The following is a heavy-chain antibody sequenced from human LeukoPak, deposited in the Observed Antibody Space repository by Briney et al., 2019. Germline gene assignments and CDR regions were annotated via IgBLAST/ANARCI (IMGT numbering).Heavy chain of an antibody. Sequence: GASVKVSCKASGYTFTGYYMHWVRQAPGQGLEWMGRINPDRGGTNYAQKFQGRVTMTRDTSIGTAYMELSRLRSDDTAVYYCSRIEAPSAWGQGTLVTVSS. J-gene: IGHJ5*02. CDR1: GYTFTGYY. CDR3: SRIEAPSA. V-gene: IGHV1-2*06. CDR2: INPDRGGT.